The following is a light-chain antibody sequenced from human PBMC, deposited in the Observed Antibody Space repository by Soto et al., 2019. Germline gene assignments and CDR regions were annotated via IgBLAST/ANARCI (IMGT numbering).Light chain of an antibody. CDR2: DAS. CDR1: QSVSNY. Sequence: EIVLTQSPARLSLSQGERAALSCRASQSVSNYLAWYQQKPGQAPRLLIYDASNRATGITARFSGSGSGTDFTLTISSLQSEDFAVYYCQQRSSWPLTFGGVTKVDIK. CDR3: QQRSSWPLT. J-gene: IGKJ4*01. V-gene: IGKV3-11*01.